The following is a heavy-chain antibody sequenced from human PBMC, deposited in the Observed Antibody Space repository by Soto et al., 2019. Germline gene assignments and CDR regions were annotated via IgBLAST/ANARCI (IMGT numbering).Heavy chain of an antibody. D-gene: IGHD2-15*01. CDR2: INPSGGST. V-gene: IGHV1-46*01. CDR1: GYTFTSYY. Sequence: ASVKVSCKASGYTFTSYYMHWVRQAPGQGLEWMGIINPSGGSTSYAQKFQGRVTMTRDTSTSTVYMELSSLRSEDTAVYYCARVLVYCSGGSCYLSEGDAFDIWGQGTMVTVSS. CDR3: ARVLVYCSGGSCYLSEGDAFDI. J-gene: IGHJ3*02.